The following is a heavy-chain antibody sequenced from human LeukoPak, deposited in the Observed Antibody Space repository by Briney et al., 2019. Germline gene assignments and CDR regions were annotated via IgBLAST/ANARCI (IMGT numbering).Heavy chain of an antibody. CDR3: ARGGPEDSDYYYYYYMDV. CDR2: ISAYNGNT. V-gene: IGHV1-18*01. D-gene: IGHD3-16*01. Sequence: GSVKDSCKASRYTFTCYGFSWVRQAPGRGLDWMGWISAYNGNTNYAQKLQGRVTMTTDTSTSTAYMELSSLRSEDTAVYYCARGGPEDSDYYYYYYMDVWGKGTTVTVSS. J-gene: IGHJ6*03. CDR1: RYTFTCYG.